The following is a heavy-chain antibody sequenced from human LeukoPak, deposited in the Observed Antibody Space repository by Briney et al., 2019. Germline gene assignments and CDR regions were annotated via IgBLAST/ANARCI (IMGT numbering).Heavy chain of an antibody. CDR2: ITSGGSTI. CDR3: ARIKRGNSGPNY. Sequence: PGGSLRLSCAASGFTFSSYEMNWVRQAPGKGLDWVSYITSGGSTIYYADSVKGRFIISRDNAKNSLYLQMNSLRVEDTAVYYCARIKRGNSGPNYWGQGTLVTVSS. CDR1: GFTFSSYE. V-gene: IGHV3-48*03. J-gene: IGHJ4*02. D-gene: IGHD6-19*01.